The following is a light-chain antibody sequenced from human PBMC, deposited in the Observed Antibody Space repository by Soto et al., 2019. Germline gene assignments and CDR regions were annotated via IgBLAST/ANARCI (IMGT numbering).Light chain of an antibody. CDR3: QSYDSSLSVYV. CDR2: VNS. CDR1: SPNIGAGYD. Sequence: QSVLTQPPSVSGAPGQRVTISCTGSSPNIGAGYDVHWYQQLPGTAPKLLIYVNSNRPSGVPERFSGSKSGTAASLAITGLQAEDEADYYCQSYDSSLSVYVFGTGTKVTVL. V-gene: IGLV1-40*01. J-gene: IGLJ1*01.